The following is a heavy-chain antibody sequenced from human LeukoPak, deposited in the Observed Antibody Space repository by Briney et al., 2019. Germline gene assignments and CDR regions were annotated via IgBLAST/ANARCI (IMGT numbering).Heavy chain of an antibody. J-gene: IGHJ4*02. Sequence: GGSLRLSCAASGFTFNSYAYHWVRQAPGRGLEWVAIISYDGRKKYYADSVKGRFTISRDNSQNTLYLLMNILRAEDTAVYYCARAYDSGSYSEVGYWGQGTLVTVSS. CDR1: GFTFNSYA. CDR3: ARAYDSGSYSEVGY. CDR2: ISYDGRKK. D-gene: IGHD3-10*01. V-gene: IGHV3-30*04.